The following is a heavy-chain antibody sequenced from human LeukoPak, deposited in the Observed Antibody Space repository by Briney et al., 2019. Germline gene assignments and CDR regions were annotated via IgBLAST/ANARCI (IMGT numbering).Heavy chain of an antibody. J-gene: IGHJ5*02. CDR2: INPNSGAT. CDR1: GYTFTGYY. V-gene: IGHV1-2*02. Sequence: ASVKVSCKASGYTFTGYYLHWVRQAPGQGLEYMGWINPNSGATNSAQRFQGRVTLTRGTSSSTAYMQLTNLRSDDTAVYYCAKGDGVLASITGDWFDPWGQGTLVTVSS. D-gene: IGHD5-12*01. CDR3: AKGDGVLASITGDWFDP.